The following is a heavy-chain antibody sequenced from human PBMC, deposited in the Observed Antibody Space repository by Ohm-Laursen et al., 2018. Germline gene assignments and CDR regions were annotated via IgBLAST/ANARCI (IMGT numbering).Heavy chain of an antibody. D-gene: IGHD6-19*01. Sequence: LRLSCAASGFTFSSSAMSWIRQPPGKGLEWIGEINHSRSTKYNSSFKSRVTISIDTSKNQFSLKLSSVTAADTAVYYCARGFSGWWGRIDYWGQGILVTVSS. J-gene: IGHJ4*02. CDR1: GFTFSSSA. V-gene: IGHV4-34*01. CDR3: ARGFSGWWGRIDY. CDR2: INHSRST.